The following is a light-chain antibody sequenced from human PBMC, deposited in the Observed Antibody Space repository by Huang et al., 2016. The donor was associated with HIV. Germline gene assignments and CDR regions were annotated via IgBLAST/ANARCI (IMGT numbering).Light chain of an antibody. V-gene: IGKV1-8*01. CDR1: QGISNY. CDR3: QQYYTFPRT. CDR2: GAS. Sequence: AIQITQSPSSLSASTGDRVTITCRASQGISNYLAWYQQKPGKAPKLLIYGASALQSGVPSRFSGSGSGANFTLTLSCLQAEDFASYFCQQYYTFPRTFGGGTRVEIK. J-gene: IGKJ4*01.